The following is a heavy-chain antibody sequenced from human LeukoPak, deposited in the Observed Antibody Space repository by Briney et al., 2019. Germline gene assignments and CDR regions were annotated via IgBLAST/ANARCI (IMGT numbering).Heavy chain of an antibody. CDR1: GGSISSGGYY. V-gene: IGHV4-39*01. CDR2: IYYSGST. Sequence: PSETLSLTCTVSGGSISSGGYYWSWIRQHPGKGLEWIGYIYYSGSTYYNPSLKSRVTISVDTSKNQFSLKLSSVTAADTAVYYCARHGQSAIFGVVIMDNWFDPWGQGTLVTVSS. J-gene: IGHJ5*02. CDR3: ARHGQSAIFGVVIMDNWFDP. D-gene: IGHD3-3*01.